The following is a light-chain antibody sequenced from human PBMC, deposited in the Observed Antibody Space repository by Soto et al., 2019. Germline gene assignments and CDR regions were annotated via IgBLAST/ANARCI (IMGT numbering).Light chain of an antibody. V-gene: IGKV3-15*01. CDR2: DAS. CDR1: QSVSTN. Sequence: DIVMTQSPATLSLSPGERATLACRASQSVSTNLAWYQQKPGQAPKLLIYDASFRANGFPARFSGSGSGTDFILTIDSLQSEDFAVYYCQQYRHWPTFGHGTKVDIK. CDR3: QQYRHWPT. J-gene: IGKJ1*01.